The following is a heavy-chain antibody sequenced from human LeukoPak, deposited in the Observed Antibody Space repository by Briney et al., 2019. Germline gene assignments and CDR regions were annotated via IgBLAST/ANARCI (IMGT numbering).Heavy chain of an antibody. J-gene: IGHJ3*02. V-gene: IGHV3-48*02. CDR1: GFTFSSYS. Sequence: GGSLRLSCAASGFTFSSYSMNWVRQAPGKGLEWVSYISDSSSTIYYADSVKGRFTISRDNAKNSLYLQMNSLRDEDTAVYCCAKAFREFGSSSYSSFDIWGQGTLVTVSS. CDR2: ISDSSSTI. D-gene: IGHD6-13*01. CDR3: AKAFREFGSSSYSSFDI.